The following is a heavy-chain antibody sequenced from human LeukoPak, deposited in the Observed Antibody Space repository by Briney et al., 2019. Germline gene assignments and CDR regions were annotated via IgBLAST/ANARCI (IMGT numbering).Heavy chain of an antibody. V-gene: IGHV4-34*01. CDR1: GGSFSGYY. CDR2: INHSGST. CDR3: ARNEGAAAGDY. D-gene: IGHD6-13*01. Sequence: SETLSLTCAVYGGSFSGYYWSWIRQPPGKGLEWIGEINHSGSTNYNPSLKSRVTISVDTSKNQFSLKLSSVTAADTAVYYCARNEGAAAGDYWGQGTLVTVSS. J-gene: IGHJ4*02.